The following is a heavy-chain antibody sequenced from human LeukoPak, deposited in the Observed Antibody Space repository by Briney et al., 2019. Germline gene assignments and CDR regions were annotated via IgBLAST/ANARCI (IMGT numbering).Heavy chain of an antibody. CDR1: GGSISPYY. J-gene: IGHJ6*02. V-gene: IGHV4-59*12. Sequence: PSETLSLTCTVSGGSISPYYWSWIRQPPGKGLEWIGYIYYSGSTYYNPSLKSRVTISVDTSKNQFSLKLSSVTAADTAVYYCARDLGGFLDGMDVWGQGTTVTVSS. CDR3: ARDLGGFLDGMDV. D-gene: IGHD2/OR15-2a*01. CDR2: IYYSGST.